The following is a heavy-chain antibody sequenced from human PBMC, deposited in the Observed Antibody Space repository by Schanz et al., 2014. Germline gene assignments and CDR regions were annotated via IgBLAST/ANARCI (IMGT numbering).Heavy chain of an antibody. Sequence: QVQLQESGPGLVKPSETLSLTCTVSGGSIRGYYCSWIRQPPGKGLEWIGYVHSSGSTNYNSSLKSRVTIAGDPPKNQRPLRWGSVTAADTAVYYCARHLPGGYNNHGWFDPWGQGTLVTVSS. J-gene: IGHJ5*02. V-gene: IGHV4-59*08. D-gene: IGHD4-4*01. CDR1: GGSIRGYY. CDR2: VHSSGST. CDR3: ARHLPGGYNNHGWFDP.